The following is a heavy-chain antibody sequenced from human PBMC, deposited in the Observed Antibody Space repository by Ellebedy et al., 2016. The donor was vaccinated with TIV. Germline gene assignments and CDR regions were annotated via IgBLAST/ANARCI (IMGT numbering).Heavy chain of an antibody. D-gene: IGHD1-7*01. CDR1: GYTFTDYL. CDR2: INPNSGGT. Sequence: AASVKVSCKASGYTFTDYLMNWVRQAPGQGLEWVGWINPNSGGTNYAQKFQGRVTMTRDTSISTAYVELSGLISDDTAVYYCARAGPDLVELLMNGPSAFWYFDVWGRGTLLTVSS. J-gene: IGHJ2*01. CDR3: ARAGPDLVELLMNGPSAFWYFDV. V-gene: IGHV1-2*02.